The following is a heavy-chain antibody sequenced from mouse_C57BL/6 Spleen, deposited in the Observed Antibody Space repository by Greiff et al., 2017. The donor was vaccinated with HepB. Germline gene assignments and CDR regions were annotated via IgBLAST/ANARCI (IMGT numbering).Heavy chain of an antibody. J-gene: IGHJ2*01. D-gene: IGHD1-1*01. CDR2: ISGGGGNT. CDR3: ARQRDYGSSYGFDY. V-gene: IGHV5-9*01. CDR1: GFTFSSYT. Sequence: EVKLVESGGGLVKPGGSLKLSCAASGFTFSSYTMSWVRQTPEKRLEWVATISGGGGNTYYPDSAKGRFTISRDNAKNTLYLQMSSLRSEDTALYYCARQRDYGSSYGFDYWGQGTTLTVSS.